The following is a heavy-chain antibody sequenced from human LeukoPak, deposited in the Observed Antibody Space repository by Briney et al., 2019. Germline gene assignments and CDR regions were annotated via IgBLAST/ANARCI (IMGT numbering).Heavy chain of an antibody. D-gene: IGHD4-17*01. J-gene: IGHJ2*01. Sequence: GGSLRLSCAASGFTFSSYDMHWVRQATGKGLEWVSAIGTAGDTYYPGSVKGRFTISRENAKNSLYLQMNSLRAGDTAVYYCARWRGDYYTGWYFDLWGRGTLVTVSS. CDR3: ARWRGDYYTGWYFDL. V-gene: IGHV3-13*01. CDR1: GFTFSSYD. CDR2: IGTAGDT.